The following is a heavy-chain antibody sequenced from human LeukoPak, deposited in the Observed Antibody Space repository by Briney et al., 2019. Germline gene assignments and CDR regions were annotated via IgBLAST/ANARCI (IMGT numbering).Heavy chain of an antibody. J-gene: IGHJ4*02. D-gene: IGHD6-19*01. CDR1: GGSISSSSYY. V-gene: IGHV4-39*01. CDR3: ARRFSNGWVTIFDY. CDR2: IYYSGST. Sequence: PSETLSLTCTVSGGSISSSSYYWGWIRQPPGKGLEWIGSIYYSGSTYYNPSLKSRVTISVDTSKNQFSLKLSSVTAADTAVYYCARRFSNGWVTIFDYWGQGTLVTVSS.